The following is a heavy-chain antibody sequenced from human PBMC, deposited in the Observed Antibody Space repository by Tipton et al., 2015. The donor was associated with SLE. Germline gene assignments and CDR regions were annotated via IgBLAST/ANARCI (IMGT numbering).Heavy chain of an antibody. J-gene: IGHJ6*03. CDR3: ARVADYYGSGHYYYYMDV. CDR1: GGFISSYY. D-gene: IGHD3-10*01. V-gene: IGHV4-59*01. Sequence: LRLSCTVSGGFISSYYWSWIRQPPGKGLEWIGYIYYSGSTNYNPSLKSRVTISVDTSKNQFSLKLSSVTAADTAVYYCARVADYYGSGHYYYYMDVWGKGTTVTVSS. CDR2: IYYSGST.